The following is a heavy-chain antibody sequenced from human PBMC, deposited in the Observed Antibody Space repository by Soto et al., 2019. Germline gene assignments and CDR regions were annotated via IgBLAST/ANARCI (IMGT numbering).Heavy chain of an antibody. J-gene: IGHJ6*02. CDR1: GGSSSSSSYY. V-gene: IGHV4-39*01. Sequence: SRALSLNCSVFGGSSSSSSYYWVWIRQPPGKGLEWIGSIYYSGSTYYNPSLKSRVTISVDTSKNQFSLKLSSVTAADTAVYYCASPGGWNYVWYYYGMDVWGQGSTVTVSS. CDR3: ASPGGWNYVWYYYGMDV. CDR2: IYYSGST. D-gene: IGHD3-16*01.